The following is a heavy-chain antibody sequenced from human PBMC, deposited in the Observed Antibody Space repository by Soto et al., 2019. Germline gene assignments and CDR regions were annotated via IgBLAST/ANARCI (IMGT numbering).Heavy chain of an antibody. CDR1: GFTVSSNY. CDR2: ISSNSAYI. J-gene: IGHJ5*02. V-gene: IGHV3-21*01. Sequence: GGSLRLSCAASGFTVSSNYMNWVRQAPGKGLEWVSTISSNSAYIYYTDALRGRFTISRGNAKNSLHLQMNSLRAEDKAVYYCTRDASRDSSARGWFDPWGPGTLVTVSS. D-gene: IGHD6-13*01. CDR3: TRDASRDSSARGWFDP.